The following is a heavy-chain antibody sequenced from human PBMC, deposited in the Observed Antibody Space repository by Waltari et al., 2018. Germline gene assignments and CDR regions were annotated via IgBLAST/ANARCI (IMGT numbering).Heavy chain of an antibody. CDR3: ARDSGSSSWYYYYYGMDV. J-gene: IGHJ6*02. V-gene: IGHV1-3*01. Sequence: QVQLVQSGAEVKKPGASVKVSCKASGYPFTSYAMHWVRQAPGQRLEWMGWINAGNGNTKYSQKFQGRVTITRDTSASTAYMELSSLRSEDTAVYYCARDSGSSSWYYYYYGMDVWGQGTTVTVSS. D-gene: IGHD6-13*01. CDR2: INAGNGNT. CDR1: GYPFTSYA.